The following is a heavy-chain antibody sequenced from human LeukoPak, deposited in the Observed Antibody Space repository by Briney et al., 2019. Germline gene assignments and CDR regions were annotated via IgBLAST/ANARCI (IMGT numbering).Heavy chain of an antibody. CDR3: ARVLAETYYDFWSGRGYYYGMDV. CDR2: ISYDGSNK. Sequence: GGSLRLSCAASGFTFSRYAMHWVRQAPGKGLEWVVVISYDGSNKYYADSVKGRFTISRDNSKNTLYLQMNSLRAEDTAVYYCARVLAETYYDFWSGRGYYYGMDVWGQGTTVTVSS. D-gene: IGHD3-3*01. CDR1: GFTFSRYA. V-gene: IGHV3-30-3*01. J-gene: IGHJ6*02.